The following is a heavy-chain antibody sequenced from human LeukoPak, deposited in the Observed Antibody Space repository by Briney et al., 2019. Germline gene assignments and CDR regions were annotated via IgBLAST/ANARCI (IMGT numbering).Heavy chain of an antibody. Sequence: PGRSLRLSCAASGFTLDDYAMHWVRQAPGKGLEWVSGISWNSGSIGYADSVKGRFTISRDNAKNSLYLQMNSLRAEDTALYYCARRVVAATNWFDPWGQGTLVTVSS. J-gene: IGHJ5*02. D-gene: IGHD2-15*01. CDR3: ARRVVAATNWFDP. CDR2: ISWNSGSI. CDR1: GFTLDDYA. V-gene: IGHV3-9*01.